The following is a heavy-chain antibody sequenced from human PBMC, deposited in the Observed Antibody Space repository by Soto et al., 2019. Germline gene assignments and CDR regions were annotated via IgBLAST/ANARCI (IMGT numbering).Heavy chain of an antibody. CDR1: GYSFTSYW. V-gene: IGHV5-51*01. CDR3: ARLLTYYDILTGSPAPYYYYGMDV. Sequence: GESLKISCKGSGYSFTSYWIGWVRQMPGKGLEWMGVIYSGDSNTRYSPSFQGQVTISADKSINTAYLQWSSLKASDTAMYYCARLLTYYDILTGSPAPYYYYGMDVWGQGTTVTVSS. J-gene: IGHJ6*02. D-gene: IGHD3-9*01. CDR2: IYSGDSNT.